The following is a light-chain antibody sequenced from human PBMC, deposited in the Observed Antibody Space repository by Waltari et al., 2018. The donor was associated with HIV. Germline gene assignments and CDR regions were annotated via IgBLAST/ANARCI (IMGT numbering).Light chain of an antibody. CDR2: EVS. CDR3: TSYAGSNNVV. CDR1: SSDVGGYNY. Sequence: QSALTQPPSASGSLGQSVTISCTGTSSDVGGYNYVSWYQQHPGKTPKLMIYEVSKRPSGVPDRLSGSKSGNTASLTVSGLQAEDEADYYCTSYAGSNNVVFGGGTKLTVL. J-gene: IGLJ2*01. V-gene: IGLV2-8*01.